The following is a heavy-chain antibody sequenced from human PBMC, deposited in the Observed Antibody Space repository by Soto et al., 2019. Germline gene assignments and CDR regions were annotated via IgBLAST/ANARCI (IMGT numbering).Heavy chain of an antibody. V-gene: IGHV3-23*01. CDR3: ANHAFWTLYNTGLDS. CDR2: ISGSGGDT. D-gene: IGHD3-3*01. CDR1: GFTFTSYA. Sequence: EVQLLESGGGLVQPGGSLRLACSASGFTFTSYAMSWVRQAPGKGLQWVSGISGSGGDTKSADSVKGRFTISRDKFKNILSLQMNSLRAEDTAVYYCANHAFWTLYNTGLDSWGQGTLVTVSS. J-gene: IGHJ4*02.